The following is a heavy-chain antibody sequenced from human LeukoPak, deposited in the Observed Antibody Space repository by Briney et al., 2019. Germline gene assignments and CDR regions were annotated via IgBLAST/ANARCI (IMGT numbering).Heavy chain of an antibody. CDR1: GFTVSSNY. CDR2: ISVSGGTT. Sequence: PGGSLRLSCAASGFTVSSNYMSWVRQAPGKGLEWVSGISVSGGTTYYADSVTGRFTISRDNSKNTLFLQMKSLRAEDTAVYYCAKKPLHYYDSSGYVWYFDLWGRGTLVTVSS. CDR3: AKKPLHYYDSSGYVWYFDL. D-gene: IGHD3-22*01. V-gene: IGHV3-23*01. J-gene: IGHJ2*01.